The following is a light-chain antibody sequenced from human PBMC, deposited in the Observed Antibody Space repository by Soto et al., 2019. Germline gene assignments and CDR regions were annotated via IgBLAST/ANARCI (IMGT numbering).Light chain of an antibody. Sequence: QSALTQPASVSGSPGQSITISCTGSSSDVGPYNLVSWYQHHPGKAPKLMISEVAKRPSGVSNRFSGSKSGNTASLTISGLQAEDEADYYCCSYAGSSMFVFGGGTKLTVL. J-gene: IGLJ2*01. V-gene: IGLV2-23*02. CDR3: CSYAGSSMFV. CDR2: EVA. CDR1: SSDVGPYNL.